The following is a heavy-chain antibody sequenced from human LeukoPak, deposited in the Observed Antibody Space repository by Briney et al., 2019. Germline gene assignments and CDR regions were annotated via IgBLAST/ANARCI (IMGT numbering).Heavy chain of an antibody. Sequence: SGGSLRLSCAASGFTFSRSWMHWVRQAPGKGLVWVSRINDDGSTTNYANSVKDRFTISRDNAKNTLYLQMNSLRAEDTAVYYCARALGSSSDYWGQGTLVTVAS. CDR1: GFTFSRSW. CDR2: INDDGSTT. D-gene: IGHD1-26*01. V-gene: IGHV3-74*01. CDR3: ARALGSSSDY. J-gene: IGHJ4*02.